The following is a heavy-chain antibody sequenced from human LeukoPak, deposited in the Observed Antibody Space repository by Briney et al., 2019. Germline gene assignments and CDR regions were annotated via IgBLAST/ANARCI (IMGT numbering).Heavy chain of an antibody. CDR3: ARGPTRYYFDY. D-gene: IGHD4-17*01. Sequence: SETLSLTCTVSGGSITSYYWSWIRPPPGKGLEYIGYIYYSGRTNYNPSLKSRVTMSVDASKNQFSLNLISVTAADTAVYYCARGPTRYYFDYWGQGTLVTVSS. J-gene: IGHJ4*02. CDR2: IYYSGRT. CDR1: GGSITSYY. V-gene: IGHV4-59*01.